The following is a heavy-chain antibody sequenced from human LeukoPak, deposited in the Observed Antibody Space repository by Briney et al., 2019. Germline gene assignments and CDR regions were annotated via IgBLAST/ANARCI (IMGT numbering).Heavy chain of an antibody. V-gene: IGHV1-69*13. D-gene: IGHD5-18*01. CDR1: GGTFSSYA. Sequence: SVKVSCKASGGTFSSYAISWVRQAPGQGLEWMGGIIPIFGTANYAQKFQGRVTITADESTSTAYMELSSLRSEDTALYYCAREREDSYYFDYWGQGTLVTVSS. J-gene: IGHJ4*02. CDR3: AREREDSYYFDY. CDR2: IIPIFGTA.